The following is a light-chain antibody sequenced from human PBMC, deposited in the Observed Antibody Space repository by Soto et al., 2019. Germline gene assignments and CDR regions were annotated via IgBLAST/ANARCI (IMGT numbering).Light chain of an antibody. J-gene: IGLJ7*01. V-gene: IGLV2-23*02. Sequence: QSVLTQPASVSGSPGQSITISCTGTSSDVGGYNLVSWYQQHPGKAPKLMISEVSKRPSGISARFSGSKSGSTASLTISGLQAEDEADYYCCSYAGTSTTTVFGGGTQLTVL. CDR3: CSYAGTSTTTV. CDR1: SSDVGGYNL. CDR2: EVS.